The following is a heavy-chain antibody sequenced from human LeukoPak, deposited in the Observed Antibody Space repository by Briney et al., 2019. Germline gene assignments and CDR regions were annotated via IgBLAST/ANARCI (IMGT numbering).Heavy chain of an antibody. D-gene: IGHD6-19*01. V-gene: IGHV4-34*01. Sequence: SETLSLTCAVYGGSFSGYYWSWIRQPPGKGLEWIGEINHSGSTNYNPSLKSRVTMSLDTSKNQFSLKLTSVTAADTAVYYCARDRGAVAGIGSWFDPWGQGTLVTVSS. CDR2: INHSGST. J-gene: IGHJ5*02. CDR3: ARDRGAVAGIGSWFDP. CDR1: GGSFSGYY.